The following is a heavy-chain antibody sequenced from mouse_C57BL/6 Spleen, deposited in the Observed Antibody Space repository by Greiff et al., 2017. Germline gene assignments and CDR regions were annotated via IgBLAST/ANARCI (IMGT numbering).Heavy chain of an antibody. CDR2: INPNNGGT. CDR3: ARDYEEAMDY. CDR1: GYTFTDYN. V-gene: IGHV1-18*01. Sequence: VQLKQSGPELVKPGASVKIPCKASGYTFTDYNMDWVKQSHGKSLEWICDINPNNGGTIYNQKFKGKATLTVDKSSSTAYMELRSLTAEDTAVYYCARDYEEAMDYWGQGTSVTVSS. J-gene: IGHJ4*01. D-gene: IGHD2-4*01.